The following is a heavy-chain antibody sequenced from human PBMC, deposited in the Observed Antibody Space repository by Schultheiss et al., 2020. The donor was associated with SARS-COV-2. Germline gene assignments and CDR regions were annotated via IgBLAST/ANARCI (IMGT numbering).Heavy chain of an antibody. V-gene: IGHV3-7*05. CDR1: GFTFSSYW. CDR2: IKQDGSEK. CDR3: ARDRGSGWPYYYYYMDV. Sequence: GESLKISCAASGFTFSSYWMSWVRQAPGKGLEWVANIKQDGSEKYYVDSVKGRFTISRDNAKNSLYLQMNSLRAEDTAVYYCARDRGSGWPYYYYYMDVWGKGTTVTVSS. J-gene: IGHJ6*03. D-gene: IGHD6-19*01.